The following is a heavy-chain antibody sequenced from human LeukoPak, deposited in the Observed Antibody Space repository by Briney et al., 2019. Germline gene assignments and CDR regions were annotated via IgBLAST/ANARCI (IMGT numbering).Heavy chain of an antibody. J-gene: IGHJ4*02. CDR3: ARETGSGWYYFDC. V-gene: IGHV3-30-3*01. CDR1: GFTFSSYP. CDR2: ISNDGSNK. Sequence: GRSLRLSCAASGFTFSSYPMHWVRRAPGKGLEWVAVISNDGSNKYYADSVKGRFTISRDNSKNTLYLQMDSLRAEDTAVYYCARETGSGWYYFDCWGQGTLVTVSS. D-gene: IGHD6-19*01.